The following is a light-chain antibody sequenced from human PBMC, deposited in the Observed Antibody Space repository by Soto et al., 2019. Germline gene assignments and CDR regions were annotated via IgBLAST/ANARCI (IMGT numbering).Light chain of an antibody. CDR3: QQYGSSPRT. J-gene: IGKJ1*01. V-gene: IGKV3-20*01. Sequence: EIVLTQSPGTLSLSPGERATLSCRASQSGSSSYLAWYQQKPGQAPRLLIYGASSRATGIPDRFSGSGSGTDFTLPISRLEPEDVAVYYWQQYGSSPRTFGQGTKVEIK. CDR1: QSGSSSY. CDR2: GAS.